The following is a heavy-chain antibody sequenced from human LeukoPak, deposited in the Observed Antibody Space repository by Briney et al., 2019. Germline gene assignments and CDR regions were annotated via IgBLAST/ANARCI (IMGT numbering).Heavy chain of an antibody. D-gene: IGHD6-13*01. CDR2: INSDGSPT. CDR3: ARGIGQGIVASLDY. CDR1: GFTFSYYW. Sequence: GGSLRLSCAASGFTFSYYWMHWVRQAPGKGLVWVSRINSDGSPTTYADSVKGRFTISRDTAKNTLYLQMNSLRAEDTAVYYCARGIGQGIVASLDYWGQGTLVTVSS. V-gene: IGHV3-74*01. J-gene: IGHJ4*02.